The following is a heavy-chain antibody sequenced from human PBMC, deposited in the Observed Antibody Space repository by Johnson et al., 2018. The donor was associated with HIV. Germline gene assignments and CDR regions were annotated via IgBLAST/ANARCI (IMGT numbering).Heavy chain of an antibody. CDR3: ARRSIRSDGFDI. CDR2: IDTAGDT. CDR1: GFTLSSYD. J-gene: IGHJ3*02. Sequence: MQLVESGGGLVQPGGSLRLSCAASGFTLSSYDMHWVRQATGKGLEWVSEIDTAGDTYYPGSVKGRFTTSRENAKTSLYLQRNTLGAGDTAVYYCARRSIRSDGFDIWGQGTMVTVSS. D-gene: IGHD4-11*01. V-gene: IGHV3-13*01.